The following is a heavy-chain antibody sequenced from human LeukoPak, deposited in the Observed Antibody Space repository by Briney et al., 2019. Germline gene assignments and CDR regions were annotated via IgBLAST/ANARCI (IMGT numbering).Heavy chain of an antibody. CDR3: ARATTGTGAY. CDR2: ISSSSSTI. D-gene: IGHD1-1*01. J-gene: IGHJ4*02. V-gene: IGHV3-48*01. CDR1: EFTFGDYA. Sequence: GGSLRLSCTASEFTFGDYAISWVRQAPGKGLEWVSYISSSSSTIYYADSVKGRFTISRDNAKNSLYLQMNSLRAEDTAVYYCARATTGTGAYWGQGTLVTVSS.